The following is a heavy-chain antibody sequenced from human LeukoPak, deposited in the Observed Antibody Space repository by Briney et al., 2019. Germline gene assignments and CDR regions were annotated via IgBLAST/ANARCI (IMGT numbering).Heavy chain of an antibody. V-gene: IGHV3-23*01. Sequence: GGSLRLSCAASGITFSRYAMSWVRQAPGKGLEWVSVISDSGDDTYYTDSVKGRFTISRDSSKNTLYLQMNSLRAEDTAVYYCAKMGWTAYDYTNYWGQGTLVTVSS. CDR2: ISDSGDDT. CDR3: AKMGWTAYDYTNY. D-gene: IGHD5-12*01. CDR1: GITFSRYA. J-gene: IGHJ4*02.